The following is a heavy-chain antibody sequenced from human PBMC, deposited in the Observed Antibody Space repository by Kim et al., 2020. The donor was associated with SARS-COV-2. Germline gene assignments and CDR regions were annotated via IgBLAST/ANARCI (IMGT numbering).Heavy chain of an antibody. Sequence: ASVKVSCKAYGYTFTNYAMNWVRQAPGQGLEWVGWINTKTGNPTYAQGFTGRFVFSLDTSVRTSYLQLSSLKTEDTAVYYCARGDPSDYWGQGTLVTVSS. CDR2: INTKTGNP. CDR1: GYTFTNYA. CDR3: ARGDPSDY. V-gene: IGHV7-4-1*02. J-gene: IGHJ4*02.